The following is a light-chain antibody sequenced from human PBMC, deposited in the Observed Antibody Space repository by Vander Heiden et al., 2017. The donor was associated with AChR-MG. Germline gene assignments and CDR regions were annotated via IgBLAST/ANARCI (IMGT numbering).Light chain of an antibody. Sequence: IQLTQSPSSLSASVGDRVVITCRASQGISSLLAWYQQKPGKGPKLLIYAASTLQSGVPLRFSGSGSGTDFSLTISSLQPEDFATYYCQQLDIYPRTFGHGTKVEI. J-gene: IGKJ1*01. CDR3: QQLDIYPRT. CDR1: QGISSL. CDR2: AAS. V-gene: IGKV1-9*01.